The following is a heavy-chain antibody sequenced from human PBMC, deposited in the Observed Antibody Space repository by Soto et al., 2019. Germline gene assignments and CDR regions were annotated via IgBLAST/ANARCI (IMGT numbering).Heavy chain of an antibody. CDR1: GGSFSGYY. Sequence: ETLSLTCAVYGGSFSGYYWSWIRQPPGKGLEWIGEINHSGSTNYNPSLKSRVTIPVDTSKNQFSLKLSSVTAADTAVYYCARLVGDSSSSYWFDPWDQGTLVTVSS. D-gene: IGHD6-13*01. J-gene: IGHJ5*02. V-gene: IGHV4-34*01. CDR2: INHSGST. CDR3: ARLVGDSSSSYWFDP.